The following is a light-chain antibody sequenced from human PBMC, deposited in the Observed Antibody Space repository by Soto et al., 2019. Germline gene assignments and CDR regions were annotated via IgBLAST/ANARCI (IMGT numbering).Light chain of an antibody. J-gene: IGKJ5*01. CDR1: QNIRNW. CDR2: DAS. V-gene: IGKV1-5*01. CDR3: LQYYLHST. Sequence: RRIHYQATPSASVGPSVNITCRASQNIRNWSAWYQQKPGNAPNPLIYDASSLKSGVPASFSGSASGTDFPLTICRQPPDDSAAYYCLQYYLHSTFAQGTRLEIK.